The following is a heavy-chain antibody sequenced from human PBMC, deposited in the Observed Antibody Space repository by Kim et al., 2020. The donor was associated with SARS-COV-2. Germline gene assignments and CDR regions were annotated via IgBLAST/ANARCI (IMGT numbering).Heavy chain of an antibody. V-gene: IGHV3-30*02. J-gene: IGHJ5*02. D-gene: IGHD3-10*01. Sequence: DSVKGRFTISRDNSKNTLYLQVNSLRVEDTAVYYCAKEVAVSTMFRGLAPWGQGTLVTVSS. CDR3: AKEVAVSTMFRGLAP.